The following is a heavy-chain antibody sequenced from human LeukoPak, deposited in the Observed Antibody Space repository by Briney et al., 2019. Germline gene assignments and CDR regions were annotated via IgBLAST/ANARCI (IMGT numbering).Heavy chain of an antibody. D-gene: IGHD6-19*01. CDR3: ARVQSSAWPDAFDI. CDR1: GFIFSRYW. Sequence: GGSLRLSCAASGFIFSRYWMNWVRQAPGKGLEWVANIKQDGSEKYYVDSVKGRFTISGDNAKNSLYLQMNSLRAEDTAVYYCARVQSSAWPDAFDIWGQGTMVTVSS. J-gene: IGHJ3*02. CDR2: IKQDGSEK. V-gene: IGHV3-7*01.